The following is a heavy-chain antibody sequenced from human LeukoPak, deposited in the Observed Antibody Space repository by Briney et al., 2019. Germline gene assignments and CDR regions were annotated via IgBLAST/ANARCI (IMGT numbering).Heavy chain of an antibody. V-gene: IGHV4-59*08. J-gene: IGHJ4*02. D-gene: IGHD2-15*01. CDR1: GGSINSYN. Sequence: SETLSLTCTVSGGSINSYNWNWIRQPPGKGLEWIGYISYNGSPDYNPSFKSRVTMSVDTSQGQFSLRLSSVTAADTAVYYCATFRGTSSWHQEVFDYWGQGAPVTVSS. CDR2: ISYNGSP. CDR3: ATFRGTSSWHQEVFDY.